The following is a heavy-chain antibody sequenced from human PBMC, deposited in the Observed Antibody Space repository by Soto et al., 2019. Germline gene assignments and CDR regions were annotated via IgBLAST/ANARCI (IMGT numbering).Heavy chain of an antibody. Sequence: EVQLVESGGGLVQPGESLRVSCAASGFTFSNYAMSWVSQAPGKGLEWISYISTSGSVIKYADSVKGRFTVSRDYAKNSLFLQMKSLNDGDTAVYYCARDGSVPWKRSFSGMYVWGQGTTVTVSS. J-gene: IGHJ6*02. CDR2: ISTSGSVI. CDR1: GFTFSNYA. CDR3: ARDGSVPWKRSFSGMYV. V-gene: IGHV3-48*02. D-gene: IGHD1-1*01.